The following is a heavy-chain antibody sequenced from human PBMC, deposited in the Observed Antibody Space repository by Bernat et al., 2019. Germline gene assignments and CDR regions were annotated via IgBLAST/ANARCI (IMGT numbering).Heavy chain of an antibody. CDR1: GGSISSSSYY. CDR3: ARERDDYGDYFDY. CDR2: IHYSGST. J-gene: IGHJ4*02. D-gene: IGHD4-17*01. V-gene: IGHV4-39*07. Sequence: QLQLQESGPGLVKPLETLSLTCSVSGGSISSSSYYWGWIRQPPGKGLEWIGTIHYSGSTYDNPSLKSRVTVSVDTSKNQFSLKLSSVTAADTAVYYCARERDDYGDYFDYWGQGTLVTVSS.